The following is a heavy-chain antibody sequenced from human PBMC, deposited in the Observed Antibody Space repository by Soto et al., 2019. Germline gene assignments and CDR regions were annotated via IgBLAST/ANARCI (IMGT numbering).Heavy chain of an antibody. V-gene: IGHV3-30*18. Sequence: GGSPRLSCAASGFTFSSYGMHWVRQAPGKGLEWVAVISYDGSNKYYADSVKGRFTISRDNSKNTLYLQMNSLRAEDTAVYYCAKLGCISTSCYDDYWGQGTLVTVSS. J-gene: IGHJ4*02. CDR3: AKLGCISTSCYDDY. CDR2: ISYDGSNK. CDR1: GFTFSSYG. D-gene: IGHD2-2*01.